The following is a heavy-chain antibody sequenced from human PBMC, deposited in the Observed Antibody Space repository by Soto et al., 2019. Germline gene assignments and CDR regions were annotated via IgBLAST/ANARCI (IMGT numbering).Heavy chain of an antibody. J-gene: IGHJ5*02. CDR1: GDSVSSNTAS. V-gene: IGHV6-1*01. D-gene: IGHD5-12*01. CDR3: AKGDNLGPKSGYAFDP. CDR2: TYFRSKWYN. Sequence: TLSLTCAISGDSVSSNTASWNWIRQSPSRGLEWLGRTYFRSKWYNDYAVSVKSRIIINPDTSNNQFSLQLNSVTPEDTAVYFCAKGDNLGPKSGYAFDPWGQGIMVTAS.